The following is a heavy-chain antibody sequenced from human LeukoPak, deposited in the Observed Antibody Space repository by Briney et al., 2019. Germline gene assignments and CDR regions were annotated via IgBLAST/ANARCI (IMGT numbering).Heavy chain of an antibody. CDR3: ARAGVAVDGMGYYSYMDV. CDR1: GFTYSYYY. V-gene: IGHV3-11*01. D-gene: IGHD6-19*01. J-gene: IGHJ6*03. CDR2: IHSCGSTI. Sequence: GGSLRLSCAASGFTYSYYYMSWLRQAPGKGLDGVSYIHSCGSTIYYAASVKGRFTISRDNAKNSLYLQMNSLRADDTAVYYCARAGVAVDGMGYYSYMDVWGKGTTVTVSS.